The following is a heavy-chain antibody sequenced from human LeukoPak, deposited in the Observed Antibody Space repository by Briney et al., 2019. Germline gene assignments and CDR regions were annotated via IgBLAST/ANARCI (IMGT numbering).Heavy chain of an antibody. Sequence: SETLSLTCTVSGGSISSSSYYWGWIRQPPGKGLEWIGSIYYSGSTYYNPSLKSRVTISVDTSKNQFSLKLSSVTAADTAVYYCAREAAAMDVWGQGTTVTVSS. CDR3: AREAAAMDV. CDR2: IYYSGST. J-gene: IGHJ6*02. D-gene: IGHD6-13*01. V-gene: IGHV4-39*07. CDR1: GGSISSSSYY.